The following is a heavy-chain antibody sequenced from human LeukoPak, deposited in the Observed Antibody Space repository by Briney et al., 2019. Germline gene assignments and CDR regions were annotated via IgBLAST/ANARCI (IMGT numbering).Heavy chain of an antibody. CDR3: AKDLQIVVVSWFDY. CDR1: GFTFSSYA. CDR2: ISGSGGST. Sequence: GGALRLSCAASGFTFSSYAMSWVRQAPGKGLEWVSAISGSGGSTYYADSVKGRFTISRDNSKNTLYLKMNRLRAEDPAVYYCAKDLQIVVVSWFDYWGQGTLVTVSS. J-gene: IGHJ4*02. V-gene: IGHV3-23*01. D-gene: IGHD3-22*01.